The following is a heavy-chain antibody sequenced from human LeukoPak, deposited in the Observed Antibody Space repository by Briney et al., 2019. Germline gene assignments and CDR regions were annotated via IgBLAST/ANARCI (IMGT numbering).Heavy chain of an antibody. CDR3: ARDRVDYDILTGPDAFYI. CDR2: ISSSSSYI. Sequence: GGSLRLSCAASGFTFSSYSMNWVRQAPGKGLEWVSSISSSSSYIYYADSVKGRFTISRDNAKNSLYLQMNSLRAEDTAVYYCARDRVDYDILTGPDAFYIWGQGTMVTVSS. CDR1: GFTFSSYS. D-gene: IGHD3-9*01. J-gene: IGHJ3*02. V-gene: IGHV3-21*01.